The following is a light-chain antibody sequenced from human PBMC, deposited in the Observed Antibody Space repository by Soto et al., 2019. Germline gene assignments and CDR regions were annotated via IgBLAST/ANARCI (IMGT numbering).Light chain of an antibody. CDR2: STS. CDR1: SSNIGSNT. CDR3: LSYTSSNTRV. J-gene: IGLJ2*01. Sequence: QSVLTQPPSASGTPGQIVAISCSGSSSNIGSNTVTWYQQLPGTAPKLLIYSTSQRSSGVPGRFSGSKSGASASLSISGLQSEDEADYYCLSYTSSNTRVFGGGTKLTVL. V-gene: IGLV1-44*01.